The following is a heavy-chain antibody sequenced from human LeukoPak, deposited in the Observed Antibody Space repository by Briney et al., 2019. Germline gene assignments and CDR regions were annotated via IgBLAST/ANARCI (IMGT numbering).Heavy chain of an antibody. V-gene: IGHV3-48*03. D-gene: IGHD5-12*01. J-gene: IGHJ4*02. CDR2: ISSSGSTI. CDR1: GFTFSSYE. CDR3: AGARRGGYDLAY. Sequence: EGSLRLSCAASGFTFSSYEMNWVRQAPGKGLEWVSYISSSGSTIYYADSVKGRFTISRDNAKNSLYLQMNSLRAEDTAVYYCAGARRGGYDLAYWGQGTLVTVSS.